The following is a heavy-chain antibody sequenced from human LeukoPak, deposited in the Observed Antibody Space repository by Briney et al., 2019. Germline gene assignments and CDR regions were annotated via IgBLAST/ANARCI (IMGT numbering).Heavy chain of an antibody. V-gene: IGHV5-51*01. D-gene: IGHD3-10*01. CDR3: ARLGMSAGEGDY. CDR2: IYPGDSDT. Sequence: GESLKISCKGSGYTFTTFWIGWVRQMPGKGREWMGIIYPGDSDTRYSPSFRGQVTISADKSISTAYLQWSSLKTSDTAMYYCARLGMSAGEGDYWGQGTLVTVSS. CDR1: GYTFTTFW. J-gene: IGHJ4*02.